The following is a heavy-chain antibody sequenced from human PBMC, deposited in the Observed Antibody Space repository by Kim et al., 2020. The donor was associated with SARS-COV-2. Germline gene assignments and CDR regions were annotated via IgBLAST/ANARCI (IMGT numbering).Heavy chain of an antibody. CDR3: ARVCSSTSCYWAFDI. D-gene: IGHD2-2*01. V-gene: IGHV4-4*07. CDR1: GGSISSYY. Sequence: SETLSLTCTVSGGSISSYYWSWIRQPAGKGLEWIGRIYTSGSTNYNPSLKSRVTMSVDTSKNQFSLKLSSVTAADTAVYYCARVCSSTSCYWAFDIWGQGTMVTVSS. J-gene: IGHJ3*02. CDR2: IYTSGST.